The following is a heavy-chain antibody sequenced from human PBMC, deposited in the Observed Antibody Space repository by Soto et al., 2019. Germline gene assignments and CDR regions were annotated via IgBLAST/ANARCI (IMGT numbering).Heavy chain of an antibody. Sequence: PSETLSLTCTVSGGSISSSSYCWGWIRQPPGKGLEWIGSIYYSGSTYYNPSLKSRVTISVDTSKNQFSLKLSSVTAADTAVYYCASQRARTYYYGSGRGFDYWGQGTQVTVSS. V-gene: IGHV4-39*01. CDR2: IYYSGST. D-gene: IGHD3-10*01. CDR1: GGSISSSSYC. J-gene: IGHJ4*02. CDR3: ASQRARTYYYGSGRGFDY.